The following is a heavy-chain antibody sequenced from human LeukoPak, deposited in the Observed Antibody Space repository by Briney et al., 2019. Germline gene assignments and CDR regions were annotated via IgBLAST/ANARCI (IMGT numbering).Heavy chain of an antibody. Sequence: PSETLSLTCTVSGGSISSYYWSWIRQPAGEGLEWIGRIYTSGSTNYNPSLKSRVTMSVDTSKNQFSLKLSSVTAADTAVYYCAGGYSSSWYDYWGQGTLVTASS. V-gene: IGHV4-4*07. CDR3: AGGYSSSWYDY. J-gene: IGHJ4*02. CDR2: IYTSGST. D-gene: IGHD6-13*01. CDR1: GGSISSYY.